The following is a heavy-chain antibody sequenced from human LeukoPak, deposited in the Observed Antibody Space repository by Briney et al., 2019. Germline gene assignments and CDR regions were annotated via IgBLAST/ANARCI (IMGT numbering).Heavy chain of an antibody. D-gene: IGHD1-26*01. Sequence: SETLSLTCTVSGGSISSYYWSWIRQPAGKGLEWIGRIYTSGSTNYNPSLQSRVTMSVDTSKNQFSLKLSSVTAADTAVYYCAREPVVGAPFDYWGQGTLVTVSS. CDR1: GGSISSYY. CDR3: AREPVVGAPFDY. V-gene: IGHV4-4*07. J-gene: IGHJ4*02. CDR2: IYTSGST.